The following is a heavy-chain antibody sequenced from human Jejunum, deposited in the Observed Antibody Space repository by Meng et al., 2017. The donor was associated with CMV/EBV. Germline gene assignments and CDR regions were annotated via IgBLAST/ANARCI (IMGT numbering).Heavy chain of an antibody. CDR1: GFSLSTSAVC. V-gene: IGHV2-70*18. CDR2: IDWDDGQ. J-gene: IGHJ4*02. CDR3: ARTKGGRGFIDY. D-gene: IGHD2-15*01. Sequence: FSGFSLSTSAVCVSWVRQSPGESLEWLALIDWDDGQYYSTSLKTRLTVSMDTSKNQVVLTMSNLDPVDTATYYCARTKGGRGFIDYWGQGTLVTVSS.